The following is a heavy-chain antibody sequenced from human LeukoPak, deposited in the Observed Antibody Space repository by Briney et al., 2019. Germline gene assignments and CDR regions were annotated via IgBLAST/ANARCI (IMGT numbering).Heavy chain of an antibody. CDR3: AKNPFDIYCSSTSCYIDY. J-gene: IGHJ4*02. CDR2: ISGSGGST. D-gene: IGHD2-2*02. Sequence: PGGSLRLSCAASGSTFSSYAMSWVRQAPGKGLEWVSAISGSGGSTYYADSVKGRFTISRDNSKNTLYLQMNSLRAEDTAVYYCAKNPFDIYCSSTSCYIDYWGQGTLVTVSS. V-gene: IGHV3-23*01. CDR1: GSTFSSYA.